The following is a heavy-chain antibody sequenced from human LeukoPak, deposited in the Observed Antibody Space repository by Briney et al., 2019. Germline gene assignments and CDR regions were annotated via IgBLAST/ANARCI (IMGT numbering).Heavy chain of an antibody. D-gene: IGHD6-6*01. CDR3: ARGSSSNDY. CDR1: GGSISSYY. Sequence: SETLSLTCTVSGGSISSYYWSWIRQPPGKGLEWIGYIYYSGSTNYNPSLKSRVTISVDTSKNQFSLKLSSVTAADTAVYYCARGSSSNDYWGQGTLVTVSS. J-gene: IGHJ4*02. V-gene: IGHV4-59*01. CDR2: IYYSGST.